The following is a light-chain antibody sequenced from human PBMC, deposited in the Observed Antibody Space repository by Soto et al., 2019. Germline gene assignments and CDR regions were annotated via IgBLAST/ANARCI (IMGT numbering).Light chain of an antibody. V-gene: IGKV1-5*03. CDR1: QSISSW. CDR3: QQYNNYSWT. J-gene: IGKJ1*01. CDR2: KAS. Sequence: DIQMTQSPSTLSASVGDRVTITCRASQSISSWLAWYQQKPGKAPKLLIYKASNLESGVPSRFSGSGSGTEFTLTISSLQPDDFATYHCQQYNNYSWTFGQGTKVEIK.